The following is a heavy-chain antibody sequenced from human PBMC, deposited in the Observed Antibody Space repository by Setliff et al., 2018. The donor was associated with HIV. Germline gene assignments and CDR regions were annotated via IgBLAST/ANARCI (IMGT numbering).Heavy chain of an antibody. D-gene: IGHD1-26*01. CDR1: GYTFTSYY. Sequence: ASVKVSCKASGYTFTSYYIHWVRQAPGQGLEWMGMINPSGGEPSYAQRFQGRVTMTRDTSTSTVYMELNSLRPEDTAMYYCARDPLVGAPDYFDYWGQGTLVTVSS. CDR3: ARDPLVGAPDYFDY. J-gene: IGHJ4*02. CDR2: INPSGGEP. V-gene: IGHV1-46*01.